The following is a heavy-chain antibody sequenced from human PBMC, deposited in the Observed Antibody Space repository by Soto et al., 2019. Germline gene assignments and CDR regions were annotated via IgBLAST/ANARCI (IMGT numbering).Heavy chain of an antibody. J-gene: IGHJ4*02. CDR1: GFSISEYG. Sequence: EVQLLESGGGSVQPGGSLKLSCAVSGFSISEYGVTWVRQPPGKGLEWVSGFSGGRGGTFYADSVRGRFTISRDNSRNMVYLQMDSLGVEDTAVYHCVKWNGFGDSWGQGTLVTVSS. CDR3: VKWNGFGDS. D-gene: IGHD1-1*01. CDR2: FSGGRGGT. V-gene: IGHV3-23*01.